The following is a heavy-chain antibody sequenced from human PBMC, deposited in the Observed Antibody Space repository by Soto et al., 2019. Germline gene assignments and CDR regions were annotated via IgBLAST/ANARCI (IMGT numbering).Heavy chain of an antibody. CDR1: GYTFTSYA. Sequence: SSVKVSCKASGYTFTSYAMHWVRQAPGQRLEWMGWINAGNGNTKYSQKFQGRVTITRDTSASTAYMELSSLRSEDTAVYYCARGASRYLEWCLLFDSWGQGTLVTGSA. CDR2: INAGNGNT. D-gene: IGHD3-3*01. J-gene: IGHJ5*01. CDR3: ARGASRYLEWCLLFDS. V-gene: IGHV1-3*01.